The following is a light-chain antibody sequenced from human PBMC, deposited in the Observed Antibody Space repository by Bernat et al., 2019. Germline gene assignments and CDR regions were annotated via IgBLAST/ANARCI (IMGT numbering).Light chain of an antibody. V-gene: IGLV3-21*03. CDR3: QVWDSSDYAMV. CDR1: NLGSKS. Sequence: SYVLTQPPSVSVAPGKTASIACEGDNLGSKSVHWYQQKPGQAPVLVLYDDGDRPSGIPDRFSGSNSANTATLTVSWVEAGDEADFYGQVWDSSDYAMVFGGGTKLTVL. CDR2: DDG. J-gene: IGLJ3*02.